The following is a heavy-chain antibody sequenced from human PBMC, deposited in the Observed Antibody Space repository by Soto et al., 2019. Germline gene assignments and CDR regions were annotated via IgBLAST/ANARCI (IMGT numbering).Heavy chain of an antibody. CDR3: ARHVISGYVAYYYYYYMDV. V-gene: IGHV4-59*08. Sequence: KGLEWIGYIYYSGSTNYNPSLKSRVTISVDTSKNQFSLKLSSVTAADTAVYYCARHVISGYVAYYYYYYMDVWGKGTTVTVSS. CDR2: IYYSGST. D-gene: IGHD5-12*01. J-gene: IGHJ6*03.